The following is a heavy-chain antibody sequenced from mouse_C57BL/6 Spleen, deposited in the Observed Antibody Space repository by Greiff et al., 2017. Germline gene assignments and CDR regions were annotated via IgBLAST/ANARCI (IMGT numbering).Heavy chain of an antibody. J-gene: IGHJ4*01. CDR1: GYTFTDYE. D-gene: IGHD2-1*01. CDR2: IDPETGGT. V-gene: IGHV1-15*01. CDR3: TKLLAMDY. Sequence: VQVVESGAELVRPGASVTLSCKASGYTFTDYEMHWVKQTPVHGLEWIGAIDPETGGTAYNQKFKGKAILTADKSSSTAYMELRSLTSEDSAVYYCTKLLAMDYWGQGTSVTVSA.